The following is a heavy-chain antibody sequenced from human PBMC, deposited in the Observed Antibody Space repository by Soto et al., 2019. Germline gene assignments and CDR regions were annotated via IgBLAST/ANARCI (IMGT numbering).Heavy chain of an antibody. CDR2: IYHSGST. V-gene: IGHV4-4*02. CDR3: ARFVRFWEWLPYYYYMDV. J-gene: IGHJ6*03. CDR1: SGSISSSNW. D-gene: IGHD3-3*01. Sequence: SETLSLTCAVSSGSISSSNWWSWVRQPPGKGLEWIGEIYHSGSTNYNPSLKSRVTISVDKSKNQFSLKLSSVTAADTAVYYCARFVRFWEWLPYYYYMDVWGKGTTVTVSS.